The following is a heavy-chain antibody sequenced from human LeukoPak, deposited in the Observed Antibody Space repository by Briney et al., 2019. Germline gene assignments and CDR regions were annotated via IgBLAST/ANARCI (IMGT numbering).Heavy chain of an antibody. CDR2: IYTSGST. V-gene: IGHV4-4*07. D-gene: IGHD3-3*01. CDR3: SRDQPPYYDFWSGVFDP. J-gene: IGHJ5*02. CDR1: VGSISSFY. Sequence: SETLSHTRTVSVGSISSFYWSWIRQPAGEGLGWIGRIYTSGSTNYNPSLQSRVNMSVGKSKHQFSLKLNSVTAAGTSLHYSSRDQPPYYDFWSGVFDPWGQGTLVTVSS.